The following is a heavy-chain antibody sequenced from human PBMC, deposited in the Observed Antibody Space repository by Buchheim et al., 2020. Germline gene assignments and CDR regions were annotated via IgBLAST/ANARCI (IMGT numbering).Heavy chain of an antibody. V-gene: IGHV3-48*01. D-gene: IGHD5-12*01. CDR2: ISSSSSTI. CDR1: GFTFSSYS. J-gene: IGHJ4*02. Sequence: EVQLVESGGGLVQPGGSLRLSCAASGFTFSSYSMNWVRQAPGKGLEWVSYISSSSSTIYYADSVKGRFTISRDNAKNSLYLQMNSLRAEDTAVYYCAKRYSGYDYGVVDDYWGQGTL. CDR3: AKRYSGYDYGVVDDY.